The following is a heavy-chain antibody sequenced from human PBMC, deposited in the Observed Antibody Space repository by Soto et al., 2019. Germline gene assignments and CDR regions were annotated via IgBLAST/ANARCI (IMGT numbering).Heavy chain of an antibody. CDR2: IYYSGST. J-gene: IGHJ6*02. Sequence: SETLSLTCTVSGGSVSSGSYYWSWIRQPPGKGLEWIGYIYYSGSTNYNPSLKSRVTISVDTSKNQFSLKPSSVTAADTAVYYCARAYYDFWRGYPGPYYGMDVWGQGTTVTVSS. V-gene: IGHV4-61*01. CDR3: ARAYYDFWRGYPGPYYGMDV. D-gene: IGHD3-3*01. CDR1: GGSVSSGSYY.